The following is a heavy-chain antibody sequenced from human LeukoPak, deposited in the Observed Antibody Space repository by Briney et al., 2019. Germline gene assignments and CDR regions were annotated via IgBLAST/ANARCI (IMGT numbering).Heavy chain of an antibody. J-gene: IGHJ3*02. D-gene: IGHD6-19*01. V-gene: IGHV3-23*01. CDR2: ISGSSGST. Sequence: GGSLRLSCAASGFTFSSYAMSWVRQAPGKGLEGVSAISGSSGSTYYADAVKGRFTISSDNSNNTLYLQMNSLRAEDTAVYYCAKDYAVAGTVDAFDIWGQGTMVTVSS. CDR3: AKDYAVAGTVDAFDI. CDR1: GFTFSSYA.